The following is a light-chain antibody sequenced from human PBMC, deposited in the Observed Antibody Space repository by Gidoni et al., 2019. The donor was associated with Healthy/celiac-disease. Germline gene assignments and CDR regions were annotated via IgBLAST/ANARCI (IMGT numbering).Light chain of an antibody. CDR1: KLGDKY. J-gene: IGLJ2*01. V-gene: IGLV3-1*01. Sequence: SYELTQPPSVSVSPGQTASITCSGDKLGDKYACWYQQKPGQSPVLVIYQYSKRPSGIPERFSGYNSGNTATLTISGTQAIDEADYYCQAWGSISLVFGGGTKLTVL. CDR2: QYS. CDR3: QAWGSISLV.